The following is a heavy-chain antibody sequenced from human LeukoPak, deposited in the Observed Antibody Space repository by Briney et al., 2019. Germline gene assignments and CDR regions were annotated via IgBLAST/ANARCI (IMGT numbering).Heavy chain of an antibody. CDR1: GFTFSTYV. CDR3: AKEKLRYYDY. CDR2: ISGSGGTT. D-gene: IGHD3-16*01. Sequence: GGSRTLSCAASGFTFSTYVMSWVRQAPGKGLECVSSISGSGGTTYYADSVKGRFTISRDNSKNTVYLQMSSLTVEDTAIYYCAKEKLRYYDYWGQGALVTVSS. J-gene: IGHJ4*02. V-gene: IGHV3-23*01.